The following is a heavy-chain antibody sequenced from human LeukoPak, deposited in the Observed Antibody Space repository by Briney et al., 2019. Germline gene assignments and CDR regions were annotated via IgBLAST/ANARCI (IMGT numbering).Heavy chain of an antibody. CDR1: VFTGSSNY. CDR3: ARAGYDILTGYYPGY. CDR2: IYSGGST. Sequence: PGGYLRCYCAASVFTGSSNYMSWLRQAPGKGREWVSVIYSGGSTYYADSVKGRFTISRDNSKNTLYLQMNSLRAEDTAVYYCARAGYDILTGYYPGYWGQGTLVTVSS. V-gene: IGHV3-53*01. J-gene: IGHJ4*02. D-gene: IGHD3-9*01.